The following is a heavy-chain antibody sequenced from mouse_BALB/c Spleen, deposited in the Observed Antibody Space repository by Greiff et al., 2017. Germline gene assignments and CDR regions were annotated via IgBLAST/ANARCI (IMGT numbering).Heavy chain of an antibody. D-gene: IGHD3-1*01. V-gene: IGHV1-54*01. CDR3: ARQLGPY. Sequence: VKLQESGAELVRPGTSVKVSCKASGYAFTNYLIEWVKQRPGQGLEWIGVINPGSGGTNYNEKFKGKATLTADKSSSTAYMQLSSLTSDDSAVYFCARQLGPYWGQGTLVTVSA. CDR1: GYAFTNYL. CDR2: INPGSGGT. J-gene: IGHJ3*01.